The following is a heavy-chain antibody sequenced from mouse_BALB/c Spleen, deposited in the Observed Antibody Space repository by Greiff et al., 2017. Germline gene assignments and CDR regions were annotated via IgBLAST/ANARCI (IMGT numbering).Heavy chain of an antibody. J-gene: IGHJ4*01. V-gene: IGHV2-2*02. CDR2: IWSGGST. D-gene: IGHD2-14*01. Sequence: VMLVESGPGLVQPSQSLSITCTVSGFSLTSYGVHWVRQSPGKGLEWLGVIWSGGSTDYNAAFISRLSISKDNSKSQVFFKMNSLQANDTAIYYCARNWGVRRYAMDYWGQGTSVTVSS. CDR1: GFSLTSYG. CDR3: ARNWGVRRYAMDY.